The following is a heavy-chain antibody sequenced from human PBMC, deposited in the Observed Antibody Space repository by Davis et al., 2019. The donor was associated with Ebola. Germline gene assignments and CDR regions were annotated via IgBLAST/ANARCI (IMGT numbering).Heavy chain of an antibody. CDR3: ARGDYGDYLLSDAFDI. D-gene: IGHD4-17*01. J-gene: IGHJ3*02. CDR2: IKQDGSEK. CDR1: GFTFSSYW. V-gene: IGHV3-7*04. Sequence: GGSLRLSCAASGFTFSSYWMSWVRQAPGKGLEWVANIKQDGSEKYYVDSVKGRFTISRDNAKNSLYLQMNSLGAEDTAVYYCARGDYGDYLLSDAFDIWGQGTMVTVSS.